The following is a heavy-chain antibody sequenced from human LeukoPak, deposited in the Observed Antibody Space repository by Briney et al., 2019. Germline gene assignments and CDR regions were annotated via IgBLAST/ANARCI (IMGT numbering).Heavy chain of an antibody. CDR2: ISGSGGST. J-gene: IGHJ4*02. D-gene: IGHD3-10*01. CDR1: GFTFSSYA. V-gene: IGHV3-23*01. Sequence: PGGSLRLSCAASGFTFSSYAMSWVRQAPGKGLEWVSAISGSGGSTYYADSVKGRFTISRDNSKNTLYLQMNSLRAEDTAVYYCAKDPYYGSGSYPYYFDYWGQGTLVTVSS. CDR3: AKDPYYGSGSYPYYFDY.